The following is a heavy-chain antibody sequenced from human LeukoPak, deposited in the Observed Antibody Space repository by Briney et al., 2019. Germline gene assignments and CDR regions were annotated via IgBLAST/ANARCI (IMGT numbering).Heavy chain of an antibody. CDR2: IYTGGTT. V-gene: IGHV3-66*01. CDR1: GFTVSSNY. CDR3: ARDPGSINGMDV. Sequence: GGSLRLSCAASGFTVSSNYMNWVRQAPGKGLEWGSVIYTGGTTYYADSVKGRFTISRDNTKNTLYLQMNSLRAEDTALYYCARDPGSINGMDVWGQGTTVTVSS. D-gene: IGHD2/OR15-2a*01. J-gene: IGHJ6*02.